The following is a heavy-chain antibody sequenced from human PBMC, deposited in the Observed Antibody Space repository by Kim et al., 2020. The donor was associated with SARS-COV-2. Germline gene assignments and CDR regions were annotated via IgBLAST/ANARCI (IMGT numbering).Heavy chain of an antibody. CDR2: IDPSDSYT. Sequence: GESLKISCKGSGYSFTSYWISWVRQMPGKGLEWMGRIDPSDSYTNYSPSFQGHVTISADKSISTAYLQWSSLKASDTAMYYCARHVQSGYDQNWFDPWGQGTLVTVSS. CDR1: GYSFTSYW. CDR3: ARHVQSGYDQNWFDP. D-gene: IGHD5-12*01. V-gene: IGHV5-10-1*01. J-gene: IGHJ5*02.